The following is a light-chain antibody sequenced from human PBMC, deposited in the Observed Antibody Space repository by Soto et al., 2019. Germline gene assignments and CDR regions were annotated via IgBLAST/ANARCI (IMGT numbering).Light chain of an antibody. V-gene: IGKV1-39*01. J-gene: IGKJ1*01. CDR2: AAS. Sequence: DIQMTQSPTSRSASVGDSVSTTSRPIQSIRSHLNWYQQKPGKAPKLLIYAASSLQSGVPSRFSGSGSGTDFTLTIRGLQPEDFATYYCQKSSGSRDCAFGKGTKVDIK. CDR1: QSIRSH. CDR3: QKSSGSRDCA.